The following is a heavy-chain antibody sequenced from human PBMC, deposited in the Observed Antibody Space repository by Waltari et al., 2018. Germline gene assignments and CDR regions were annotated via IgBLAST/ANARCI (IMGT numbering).Heavy chain of an antibody. CDR3: ARKAAAGDYWYYYYGMDV. Sequence: GSTNYNPSLKSRVTISVDTSKNQFSLKLSSVTAADTAVYYCARKAAAGDYWYYYYGMDVWGQGTTVTVSS. D-gene: IGHD6-13*01. J-gene: IGHJ6*02. CDR2: GST. V-gene: IGHV4-59*01.